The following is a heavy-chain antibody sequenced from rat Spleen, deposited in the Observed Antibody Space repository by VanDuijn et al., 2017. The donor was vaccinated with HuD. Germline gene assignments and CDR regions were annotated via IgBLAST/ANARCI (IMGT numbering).Heavy chain of an antibody. V-gene: IGHV5-7*01. D-gene: IGHD1-9*01. Sequence: EVQLAESGGGLVQPGGSLKLSCAASGFTFSDYYMAWVRQAPTKGLEWVATIIYDGSGTYYRDSVRGRFTISRDNAKSTLYLQMNSLQTEDTAMYFCARGHTMGITFDYWGQGVMVTVSS. CDR1: GFTFSDYY. CDR3: ARGHTMGITFDY. J-gene: IGHJ2*01. CDR2: IIYDGSGT.